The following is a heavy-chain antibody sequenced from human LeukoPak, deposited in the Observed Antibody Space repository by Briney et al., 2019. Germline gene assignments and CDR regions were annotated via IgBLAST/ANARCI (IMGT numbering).Heavy chain of an antibody. CDR3: ASSGSYRFDY. Sequence: GGSLRLSCAASGFTFSSSAMSWVRQAPGKGLEWVSHITASGTAMFYADSVKGRFTISRDNAKNSLYLQMNSLRDEDTAVYYCASSGSYRFDYWGQGTLVTVSS. D-gene: IGHD1-26*01. CDR1: GFTFSSSA. CDR2: ITASGTAM. J-gene: IGHJ4*02. V-gene: IGHV3-48*02.